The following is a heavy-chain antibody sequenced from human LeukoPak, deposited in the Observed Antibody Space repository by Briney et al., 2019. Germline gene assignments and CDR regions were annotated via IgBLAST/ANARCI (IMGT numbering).Heavy chain of an antibody. J-gene: IGHJ4*02. Sequence: GASAKVSCKASGYTFTSYYMHWVRQAPGQGLEWMGIINPSGGSTSYAQKFQGRVTMTRDTSTSTVYMELSSLRSEGTAVYYCARYHAGYSSGWPFFDYWGQGTLVTVSP. CDR2: INPSGGST. D-gene: IGHD6-19*01. V-gene: IGHV1-46*01. CDR1: GYTFTSYY. CDR3: ARYHAGYSSGWPFFDY.